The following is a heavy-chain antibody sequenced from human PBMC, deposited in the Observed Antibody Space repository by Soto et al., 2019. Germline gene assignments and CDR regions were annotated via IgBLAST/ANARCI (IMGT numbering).Heavy chain of an antibody. J-gene: IGHJ5*02. Sequence: QLLESGGGLVQPGGSLRVSCAASGFTFSTHDMSWVRQAPGKGLEWVSTMSTSGGTYYADSVKGRFTISRDNSKKTLYQQMTSLRAEDTAVYYCAKGLDTGWYFFDPWGQGTLVTVSS. V-gene: IGHV3-23*01. CDR2: MSTSGGT. CDR3: AKGLDTGWYFFDP. D-gene: IGHD6-19*01. CDR1: GFTFSTHD.